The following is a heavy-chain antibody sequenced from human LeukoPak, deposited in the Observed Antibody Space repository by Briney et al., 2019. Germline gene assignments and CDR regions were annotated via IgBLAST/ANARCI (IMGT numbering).Heavy chain of an antibody. CDR3: ARDRSQVVPAAIPGANNGGPGFDCVDV. D-gene: IGHD2-2*01. Sequence: GGSLRLSCAASGFTFSDYYMSWILQAPGKGLEWVSYISSSGSTIYYADSVKGRFTISRDNAKNSLYLQMNSLRAEDTAVYYCARDRSQVVPAAIPGANNGGPGFDCVDVWGQGTTVTVSS. V-gene: IGHV3-11*01. J-gene: IGHJ6*02. CDR2: ISSSGSTI. CDR1: GFTFSDYY.